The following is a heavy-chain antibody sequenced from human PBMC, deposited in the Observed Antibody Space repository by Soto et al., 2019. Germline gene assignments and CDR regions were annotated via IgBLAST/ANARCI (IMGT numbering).Heavy chain of an antibody. CDR3: ASGGWYNDY. Sequence: GGSLRLSCVASGFTFSSYGMRWVRQAPGKGLEWVAIISYDGSNTYYADSVKGRFTISRDNSKNQVSLKLRSMTTADTAVYYCASGGWYNDYWGQGTLVTVSS. CDR2: ISYDGSNT. CDR1: GFTFSSYG. J-gene: IGHJ4*02. V-gene: IGHV3-30*03. D-gene: IGHD6-19*01.